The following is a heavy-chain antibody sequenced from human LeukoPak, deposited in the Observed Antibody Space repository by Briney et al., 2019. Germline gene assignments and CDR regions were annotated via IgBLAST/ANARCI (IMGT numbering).Heavy chain of an antibody. J-gene: IGHJ4*02. D-gene: IGHD3-9*01. CDR1: GFTFSDYY. CDR2: ISSSSTI. V-gene: IGHV3-69-1*01. CDR3: ASSGKYYDILTGYFPYFDY. Sequence: GGSLRLSCAASGFTFSDYYMSWIRQAPGKGLEWVSYISSSSTIYYADSVKGRFTISRDNAKNSLYLQMNSLRAEDTAVYYCASSGKYYDILTGYFPYFDYWGQGTLVTVSS.